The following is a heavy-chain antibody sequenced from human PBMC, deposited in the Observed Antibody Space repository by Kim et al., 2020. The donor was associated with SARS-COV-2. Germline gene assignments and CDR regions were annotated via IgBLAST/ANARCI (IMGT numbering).Heavy chain of an antibody. D-gene: IGHD3-22*01. Sequence: QGRVTITADESTSTAYMELSSLRSEDTAVYYCARDRGYYYDSSGYYYFDYWGQGTLVTVSS. CDR3: ARDRGYYYDSSGYYYFDY. V-gene: IGHV1-69*01. J-gene: IGHJ4*02.